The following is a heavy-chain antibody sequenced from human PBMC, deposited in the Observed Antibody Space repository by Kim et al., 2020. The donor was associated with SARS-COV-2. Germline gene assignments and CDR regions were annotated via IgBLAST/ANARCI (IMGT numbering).Heavy chain of an antibody. D-gene: IGHD3-3*01. V-gene: IGHV3-15*01. CDR3: TTGVFFFGVVIDY. J-gene: IGHJ4*02. Sequence: YAAPVKGRFTISRDDSKNTLYLQMNSLKTEDTAVYYCTTGVFFFGVVIDYWGQGTLVTVSS.